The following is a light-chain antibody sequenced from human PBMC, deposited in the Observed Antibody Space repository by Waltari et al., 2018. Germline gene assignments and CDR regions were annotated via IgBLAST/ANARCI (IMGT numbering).Light chain of an antibody. J-gene: IGKJ4*01. V-gene: IGKV3-11*01. CDR1: QNIDTF. CDR3: HQRSAWPLT. Sequence: EIFLTQSPATLPVSPGERATHFCRAGQNIDTFLVWYQQKPGQSPKLLTNDASTRATGVPARFSGSGSGTEFSLTIDSLEPEDFAVYYCHQRSAWPLTFGGGTKLDIK. CDR2: DAS.